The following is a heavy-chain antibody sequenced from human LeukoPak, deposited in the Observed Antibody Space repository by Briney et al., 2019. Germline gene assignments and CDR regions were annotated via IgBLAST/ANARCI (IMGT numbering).Heavy chain of an antibody. J-gene: IGHJ4*02. CDR3: AKDLGPDSGSYSPPFDY. CDR1: GFTFDDYA. Sequence: GGSLRLSCAASGFTFDDYAMHWVRQAPGKGLEWVSGISWNSGSIGYADSVKGRFTISRDNAKNSLYLQMNSLRAEDTALYYCAKDLGPDSGSYSPPFDYWGQGTLVTVSS. D-gene: IGHD1-26*01. CDR2: ISWNSGSI. V-gene: IGHV3-9*01.